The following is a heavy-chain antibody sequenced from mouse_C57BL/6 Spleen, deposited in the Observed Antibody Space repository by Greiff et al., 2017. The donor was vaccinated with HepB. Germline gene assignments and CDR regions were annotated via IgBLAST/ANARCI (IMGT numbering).Heavy chain of an antibody. CDR2: IYPGDGDT. J-gene: IGHJ2*01. CDR3: ARSKVYYGYGQDY. V-gene: IGHV1-80*01. D-gene: IGHD2-2*01. CDR1: GYAFSSYW. Sequence: QVQLQQSGAELVKPGASVKISCKASGYAFSSYWMNWVKQRPGKGLEWIGQIYPGDGDTNYNGKFKGKATLTADKSSSTAYMQLSSLTSEDSAVYFCARSKVYYGYGQDYWGQGTTLTVSS.